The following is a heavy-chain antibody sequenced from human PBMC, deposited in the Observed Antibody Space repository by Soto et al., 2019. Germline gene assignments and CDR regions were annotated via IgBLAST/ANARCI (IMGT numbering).Heavy chain of an antibody. CDR3: ARGEYGGYVY. CDR1: GFTFSSYW. CDR2: SNSAGSST. D-gene: IGHD5-12*01. Sequence: EVQLVESGGGLVQPGGSLRLSCAASGFTFSSYWIHWVRQAPGKGLVWVSRSNSAGSSTSYADSVQGRFTISRDNTKNTLYLQMNSLRAEDTAVYYWARGEYGGYVYWGQGTLVTVAS. V-gene: IGHV3-74*01. J-gene: IGHJ4*02.